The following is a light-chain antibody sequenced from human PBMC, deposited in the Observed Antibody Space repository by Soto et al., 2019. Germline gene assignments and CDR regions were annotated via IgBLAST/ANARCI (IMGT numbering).Light chain of an antibody. Sequence: QSVLTQPPSASGSPGQSVTISCTGTSSDVGGYDYVSWYQQHPGKAPKLLIYEVTERSSGVPDRFSGSKSGNTASLTVSGLQAEDEAEYYCSSYAGSNVYVFGTGTKVTV. CDR1: SSDVGGYDY. V-gene: IGLV2-8*01. CDR2: EVT. J-gene: IGLJ1*01. CDR3: SSYAGSNVYV.